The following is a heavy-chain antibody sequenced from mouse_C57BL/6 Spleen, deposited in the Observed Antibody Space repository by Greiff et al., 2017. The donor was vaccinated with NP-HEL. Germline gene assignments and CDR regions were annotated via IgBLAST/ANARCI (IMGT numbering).Heavy chain of an antibody. CDR1: GYTFTSYW. J-gene: IGHJ4*01. CDR2: IDPSDSYT. D-gene: IGHD3-1*01. Sequence: QVQLQQPGAELVMPGASVKLSCKASGYTFTSYWMHWVKQRPGQGLEWIGEIDPSDSYTNYNQKFKGKSTLTVDKSSSTAYMQLSSLTSEDSAVYYCARKQLRAMDYWGQGTSVTVSS. V-gene: IGHV1-69*01. CDR3: ARKQLRAMDY.